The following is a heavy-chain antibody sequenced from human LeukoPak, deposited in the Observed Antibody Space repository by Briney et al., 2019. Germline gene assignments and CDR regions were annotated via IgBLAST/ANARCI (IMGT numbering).Heavy chain of an antibody. CDR3: ATREQ. D-gene: IGHD1/OR15-1a*01. J-gene: IGHJ4*02. V-gene: IGHV4-34*01. CDR1: GGSFSVYY. CDR2: INHSGNT. Sequence: PSETLSLTCGVYGGSFSVYYWRWIRQPPGKGLEWIGEINHSGNTNYNPSLKSRFTISVDTPKHLFSLNVSSVAAPPTAVYFCATREQWGQGTLVTVSS.